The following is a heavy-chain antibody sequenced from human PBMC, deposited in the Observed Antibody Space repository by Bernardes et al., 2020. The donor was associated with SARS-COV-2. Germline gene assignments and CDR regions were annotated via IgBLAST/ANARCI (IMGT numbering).Heavy chain of an antibody. CDR1: GYTFTSYG. V-gene: IGHV1-18*01. CDR2: ISAYNGNT. CDR3: ARDPTQYSYEVYFDY. Sequence: ASVKVSCKASGYTFTSYGISWVRQAPGQGLEWMGWISAYNGNTNYAQKLQGRVTMTTDTSTSTAYMELRSLRSDDTAVYYCARDPTQYSYEVYFDYWGQGTLVTVSS. J-gene: IGHJ4*02. D-gene: IGHD3-22*01.